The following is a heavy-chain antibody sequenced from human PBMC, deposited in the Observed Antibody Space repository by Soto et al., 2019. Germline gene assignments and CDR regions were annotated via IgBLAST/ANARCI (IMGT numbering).Heavy chain of an antibody. J-gene: IGHJ5*02. CDR3: AKGDNPGPKTGYAFDP. V-gene: IGHV6-1*01. CDR1: GDSVSSNTAS. Sequence: SQTLSLTCAISGDSVSSNTASWNWIRQSPSRGLEWLGRTYFRSKWYNDYAVSVKSRIIINPDTSNNQFSLQLNSVTPEDTAVYFCAKGDNPGPKTGYAFDPWGQGIMVTVSS. CDR2: TYFRSKWYN. D-gene: IGHD5-12*01.